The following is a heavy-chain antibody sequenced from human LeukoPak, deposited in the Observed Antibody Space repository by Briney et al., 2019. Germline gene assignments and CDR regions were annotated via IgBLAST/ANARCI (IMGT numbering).Heavy chain of an antibody. CDR1: GYTFTSYD. V-gene: IGHV1-8*01. CDR2: MNPNSGNT. Sequence: ASVKVSCKASGYTFTSYDINWVRQATGQGLEWMGWMNPNSGNTGYAQKFRGRVTMTRNTSISTTYMELSSLRSEDTAVYYCAAGTTGTTLADYWGQGTLVTVSS. D-gene: IGHD1-1*01. CDR3: AAGTTGTTLADY. J-gene: IGHJ4*02.